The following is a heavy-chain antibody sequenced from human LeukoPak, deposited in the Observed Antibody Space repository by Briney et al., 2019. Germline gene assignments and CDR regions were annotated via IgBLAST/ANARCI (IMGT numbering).Heavy chain of an antibody. J-gene: IGHJ4*02. CDR2: ISGSGGST. Sequence: PGGSLRLSCAASGFTFSSYAMSWVRQAPGKGLEWVSAISGSGGSTYYADSVKGRFTISRDNSKNTLYLQMNSLRAEDTAVYYCAKDPNYYDSSGYYFSFDYWGQGTLVTVSS. D-gene: IGHD3-22*01. V-gene: IGHV3-23*01. CDR3: AKDPNYYDSSGYYFSFDY. CDR1: GFTFSSYA.